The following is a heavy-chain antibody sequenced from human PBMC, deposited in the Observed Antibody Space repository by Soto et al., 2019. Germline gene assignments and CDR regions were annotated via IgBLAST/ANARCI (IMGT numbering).Heavy chain of an antibody. V-gene: IGHV1-3*01. D-gene: IGHD3-22*01. CDR3: EREGLNTMIVVVISGGFDY. J-gene: IGHJ4*02. Sequence: ASVKVSCKASGYTFTSYAMHWVRQAPGQRLEWMGWINAGNGNTKYSQKFQGRVTITRDTSASTAYMELSSLRSEDTAVYYCEREGLNTMIVVVISGGFDYWGQGTLVTVSS. CDR2: INAGNGNT. CDR1: GYTFTSYA.